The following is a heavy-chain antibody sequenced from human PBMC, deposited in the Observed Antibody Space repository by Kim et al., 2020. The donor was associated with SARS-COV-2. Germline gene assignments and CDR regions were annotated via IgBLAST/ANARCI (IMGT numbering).Heavy chain of an antibody. Sequence: GGSLRLSCAASGFSVSSYEMNWVRQAPGKGLEWVSYSRTGGDTKYYADSVKGRFTISRDNAKNPLYLQMSSLGVEDTAVYYCVSDVRLRSGELDVWGQGTTVSV. CDR3: VSDVRLRSGELDV. CDR2: SRTGGDTK. J-gene: IGHJ6*02. D-gene: IGHD3-16*01. V-gene: IGHV3-48*03. CDR1: GFSVSSYE.